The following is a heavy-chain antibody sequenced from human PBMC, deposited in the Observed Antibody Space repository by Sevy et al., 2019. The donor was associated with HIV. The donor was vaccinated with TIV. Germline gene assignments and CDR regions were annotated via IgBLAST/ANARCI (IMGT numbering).Heavy chain of an antibody. V-gene: IGHV3-33*01. D-gene: IGHD6-19*01. CDR3: ARERDENSSGWSVPFDN. CDR1: GFSFSTYG. J-gene: IGHJ4*02. Sequence: GGSLRLSCATSGFSFSTYGMHWVRQAPGKGLEWVAGIWYDGSKKQYADSVKGRFTISRDNSKNTMYLQMNSLRFEDTALFYCARERDENSSGWSVPFDNWGQGTLVTVSS. CDR2: IWYDGSKK.